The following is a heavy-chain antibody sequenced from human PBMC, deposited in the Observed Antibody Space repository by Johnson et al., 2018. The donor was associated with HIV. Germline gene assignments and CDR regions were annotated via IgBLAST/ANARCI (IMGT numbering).Heavy chain of an antibody. J-gene: IGHJ3*02. Sequence: QVQLVESGGGVVQPGRSLRLSCAASGFTFSSYAMHWVRQAPGKGLEWVAVISYDGTHKYYADSVKGRFTISRDNPWNTRHLQMNSLTTEDTAVYYCARAEHTSGRNGAGAFDIWGQGTMVTVSS. D-gene: IGHD2-15*01. V-gene: IGHV3-30*04. CDR2: ISYDGTHK. CDR3: ARAEHTSGRNGAGAFDI. CDR1: GFTFSSYA.